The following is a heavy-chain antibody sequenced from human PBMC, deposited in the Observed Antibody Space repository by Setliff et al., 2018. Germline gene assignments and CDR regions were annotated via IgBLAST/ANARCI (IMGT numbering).Heavy chain of an antibody. CDR2: IYDSGSS. Sequence: SETLSLTCTVSGGSVSNSGFFWGWLRQAPGKGLEWIGNIYDSGSSNYNASLKSRLIITRDTSKNQISLKLTSVTAADTAVYYCARAISGWYSAFYYYMDVWGKETTVTVSS. V-gene: IGHV4-39*01. CDR3: ARAISGWYSAFYYYMDV. D-gene: IGHD6-19*01. J-gene: IGHJ6*03. CDR1: GGSVSNSGFF.